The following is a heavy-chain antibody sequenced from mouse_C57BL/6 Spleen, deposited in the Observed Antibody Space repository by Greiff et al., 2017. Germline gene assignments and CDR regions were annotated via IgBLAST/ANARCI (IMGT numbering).Heavy chain of an antibody. Sequence: EVKLMESGPELVKPGASVKISCKASGYSFTDYNMNWVKQSNGKSLEWIGVINPNYGTTSYNQKFKGKATLTVDQSSSTAYMQLNSLTSADSAVYYCARNDGTQLGRYFDVWGTGTTVTVSS. CDR1: GYSFTDYN. D-gene: IGHD3-1*01. V-gene: IGHV1-39*01. J-gene: IGHJ1*03. CDR2: INPNYGTT. CDR3: ARNDGTQLGRYFDV.